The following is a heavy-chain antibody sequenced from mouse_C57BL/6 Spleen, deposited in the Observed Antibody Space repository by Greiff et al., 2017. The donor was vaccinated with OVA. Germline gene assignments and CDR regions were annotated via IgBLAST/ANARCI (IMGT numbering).Heavy chain of an antibody. CDR1: GFTFSDYG. Sequence: EVQGVESGGGLVKPGGSLTLSCAASGFTFSDYGMHWVRQAPEKGLEWVAYISSGSSTIYYADTVKGRFTISRDNAKNTLVLQMTSLRSEDTAMYYCARWLLRNYAMDYWGQGTSVTVSS. CDR2: ISSGSSTI. J-gene: IGHJ4*01. CDR3: ARWLLRNYAMDY. D-gene: IGHD2-3*01. V-gene: IGHV5-17*01.